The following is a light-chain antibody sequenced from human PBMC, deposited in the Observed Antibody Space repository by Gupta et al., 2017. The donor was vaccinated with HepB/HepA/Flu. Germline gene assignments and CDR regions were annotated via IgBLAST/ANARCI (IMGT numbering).Light chain of an antibody. J-gene: IGLJ2*01. Sequence: QSALTQPPSASGSPGQSVTISCTGTSSDIGDYNYVSWYQQHPGKAPKLMIHEVSKRPSGVPDRFSGSKSGYTASLTVSGLQGEDEADYYCSSYAGSNNLVFGGGTKLTVL. CDR1: SSDIGDYNY. CDR2: EVS. CDR3: SSYAGSNNLV. V-gene: IGLV2-8*01.